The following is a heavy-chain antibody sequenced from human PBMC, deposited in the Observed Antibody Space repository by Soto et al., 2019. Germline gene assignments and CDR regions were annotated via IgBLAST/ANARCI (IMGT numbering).Heavy chain of an antibody. CDR3: ARERSVGDFGSGPAGGMDV. Sequence: QVQLVQSGAEVKKPGSSVKVSCKASGGTFSSYAISWVRQAPGQGLEWMGGIIPICGTTNYAQKFQGRVTITADEATSTAYMELSSLRSEATAVYYCARERSVGDFGSGPAGGMDVWSQGTTVTVSS. CDR2: IIPICGTT. D-gene: IGHD3-3*01. V-gene: IGHV1-69*01. CDR1: GGTFSSYA. J-gene: IGHJ6*02.